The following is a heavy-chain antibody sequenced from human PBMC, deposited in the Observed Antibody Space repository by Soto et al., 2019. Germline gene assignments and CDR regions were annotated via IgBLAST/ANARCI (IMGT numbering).Heavy chain of an antibody. CDR1: GRTFLISA. V-gene: IGHV1-69*06. Sequence: QVQLVQSGAEVKTPGSSVRVSCKTAGRTFLISAIAWVRQAPGQGLEWMGGIIPILGTIHIAQNFQGRVNFTADRSTSTAYMDRSSLRSEDTATYFCARGKEWEHPSNHYYFDYWGQGSQVIVSS. CDR2: IIPILGTI. CDR3: ARGKEWEHPSNHYYFDY. D-gene: IGHD1-26*01. J-gene: IGHJ4*02.